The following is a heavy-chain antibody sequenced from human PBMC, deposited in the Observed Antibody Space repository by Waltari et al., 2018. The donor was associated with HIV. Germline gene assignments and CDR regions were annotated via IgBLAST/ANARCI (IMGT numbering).Heavy chain of an antibody. CDR1: GFTFSSHS. Sequence: EVQLVESGGGLVQPGGSLRLSCAASGFTFSSHSMNWVRQAPGKGLEWVSYISRSSSTIYYADSVKGRFTISRDNAKNSLYLQMNSLRAEDTAVYYCARDPGWVVISYYFDYWGQGTLVTVSS. CDR3: ARDPGWVVISYYFDY. V-gene: IGHV3-48*01. J-gene: IGHJ4*02. CDR2: ISRSSSTI. D-gene: IGHD3-22*01.